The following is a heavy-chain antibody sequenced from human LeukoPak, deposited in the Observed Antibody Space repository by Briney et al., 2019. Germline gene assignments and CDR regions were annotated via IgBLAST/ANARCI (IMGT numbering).Heavy chain of an antibody. CDR3: ARPYYYDSSGYYAFFDY. J-gene: IGHJ4*02. CDR2: IIPIFGTA. D-gene: IGHD3-22*01. Sequence: ASVKVSCKASGGTFSSYAISWVRQAPGQGLEWMGGIIPIFGTANYAQKFQGRVTITADESTSTAYMELSSLRSEDTAVYYCARPYYYDSSGYYAFFDYWGQGTLVTVSS. CDR1: GGTFSSYA. V-gene: IGHV1-69*13.